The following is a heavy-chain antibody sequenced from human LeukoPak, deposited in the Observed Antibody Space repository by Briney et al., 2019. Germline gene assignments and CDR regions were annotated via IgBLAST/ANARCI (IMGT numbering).Heavy chain of an antibody. CDR2: ISSTGSAI. D-gene: IGHD6-6*01. CDR1: GFTFSSYE. J-gene: IGHJ4*02. CDR3: GRDSRYSSSDY. V-gene: IGHV3-48*03. Sequence: GGSLRLSCAASGFTFSSYEMNWVRQAPGKGLEWVSYISSTGSAIYYADSVKGRFTISRDNAKNSLYLQMNSLRAEDTAVYYCGRDSRYSSSDYWGQGSLVSVFS.